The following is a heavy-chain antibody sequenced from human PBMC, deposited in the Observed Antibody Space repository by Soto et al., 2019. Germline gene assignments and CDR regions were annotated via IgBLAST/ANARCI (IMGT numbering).Heavy chain of an antibody. CDR1: GFTFSSYA. D-gene: IGHD6-13*01. J-gene: IGHJ4*02. CDR3: AKVLDPTWYSSSWDYDY. V-gene: IGHV3-23*01. CDR2: ISGSGGST. Sequence: GGSLRLSCAASGFTFSSYAMSWVRQAPGKGLEWVSAISGSGGSTYYADSVKGRFTISRDNSKNTLYLQMNSLRAEDTAVYYCAKVLDPTWYSSSWDYDYWGQGTLVTVSS.